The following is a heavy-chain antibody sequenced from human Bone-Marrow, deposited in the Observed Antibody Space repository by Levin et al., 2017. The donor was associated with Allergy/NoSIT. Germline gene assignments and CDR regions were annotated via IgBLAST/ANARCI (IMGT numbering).Heavy chain of an antibody. CDR2: ISYDGSNK. J-gene: IGHJ6*03. Sequence: LSLTCAASGFTFSSYAMHWVRQAPGKGLEWVAVISYDGSNKYYADSVEGRFSISRDNSKNTLYLQMNSLRAEDTAVYYCAREDGTERYYYFYYYMDVWGKGTTVTVSS. V-gene: IGHV3-30-3*01. CDR3: AREDGTERYYYFYYYMDV. D-gene: IGHD5-24*01. CDR1: GFTFSSYA.